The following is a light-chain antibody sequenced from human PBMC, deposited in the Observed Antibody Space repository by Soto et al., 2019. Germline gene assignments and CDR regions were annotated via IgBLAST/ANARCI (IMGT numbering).Light chain of an antibody. J-gene: IGLJ1*01. V-gene: IGLV2-11*01. CDR3: CSYAGSYTFYV. Sequence: QSALTQPRSVSGSPLQSVTISCTGTSSDVGGYNYVSWYQQHPGEAPRLMIYDVSKRPSGVPDRFSGSKSGNTASLTISGLQAEDEADYYCCSYAGSYTFYVFGIGTKVTVL. CDR2: DVS. CDR1: SSDVGGYNY.